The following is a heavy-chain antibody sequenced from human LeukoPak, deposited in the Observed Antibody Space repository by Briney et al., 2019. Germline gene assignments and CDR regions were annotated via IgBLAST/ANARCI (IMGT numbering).Heavy chain of an antibody. V-gene: IGHV4-4*07. J-gene: IGHJ4*02. CDR1: GDSISSNY. Sequence: PSGTLSLTCAVSGDSISSNYWWSWVRQPAGKGLEWIGRINTSGSTNYNPSLKSRVTMSVDTSKNQFSLKLSSVTAADTAVYYCARSGSHLWFGELSLSYWGQGTLVTVSS. CDR3: ARSGSHLWFGELSLSY. D-gene: IGHD3-10*01. CDR2: INTSGST.